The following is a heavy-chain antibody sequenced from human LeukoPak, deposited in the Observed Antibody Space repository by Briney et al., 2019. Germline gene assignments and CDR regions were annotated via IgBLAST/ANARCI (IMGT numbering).Heavy chain of an antibody. CDR3: ARRAGAYSHPYDY. CDR1: GLTVSSNS. Sequence: PGGSLRLSCAASGLTVSSNSMSWVRQAPGKGLEWVSFIYIGCSTYYTDSVKCRFTISRDNSKKTLYLQMSSLRAHDPPVYYCARRAGAYSHPYDYWGQGTLVTVSS. D-gene: IGHD4/OR15-4a*01. J-gene: IGHJ4*02. CDR2: IYIGCST. V-gene: IGHV3-53*01.